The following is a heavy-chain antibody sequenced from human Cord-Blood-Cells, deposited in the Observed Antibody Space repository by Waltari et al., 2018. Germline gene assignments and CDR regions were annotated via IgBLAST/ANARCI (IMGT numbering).Heavy chain of an antibody. J-gene: IGHJ1*01. CDR3: ARGILREYCQH. Sequence: QVQLQESRPVLVKPSETLSLTCTVAGGSISSYYCSWIRQPAGKGLEWICRIYTRGGTHYNPSLMSRVTMSVDTSKNQFSLKLSSVTAADTAVYYCARGILREYCQHWGQGTLVTVSS. CDR1: GGSISSYY. CDR2: IYTRGGT. V-gene: IGHV4-4*07. D-gene: IGHD3-3*02.